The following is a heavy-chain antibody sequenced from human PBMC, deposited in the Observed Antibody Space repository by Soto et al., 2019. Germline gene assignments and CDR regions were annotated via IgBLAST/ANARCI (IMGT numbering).Heavy chain of an antibody. CDR1: GFNISRNY. J-gene: IGHJ3*02. D-gene: IGHD1-1*01. CDR3: TRDLTVTNWYGTAFDI. Sequence: EVQLVESGGGLVQHGWSLRLSCASSGFNISRNYITCVCQAPGKGLEWVSVIRSAGATYFADSVRGRFAISRDTSKNTVYLQINSLRADDTAVYYCTRDLTVTNWYGTAFDIWGKGTMIAVSP. V-gene: IGHV3-66*01. CDR2: IRSAGAT.